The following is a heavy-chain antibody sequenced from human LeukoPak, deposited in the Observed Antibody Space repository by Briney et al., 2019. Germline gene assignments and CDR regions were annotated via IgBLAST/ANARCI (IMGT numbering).Heavy chain of an antibody. Sequence: PSETLSLTCTVSGGSISSSSYYWGWVRQPPGKGLEWIGTIYYSGSTYYNPSLKSRVTVSVDTSKNQFSLKLSSVTAADTAVYYCARVRQPPDHYGMDVWGQGTTVTVSS. V-gene: IGHV4-39*01. CDR2: IYYSGST. D-gene: IGHD2-2*01. J-gene: IGHJ6*02. CDR1: GGSISSSSYY. CDR3: ARVRQPPDHYGMDV.